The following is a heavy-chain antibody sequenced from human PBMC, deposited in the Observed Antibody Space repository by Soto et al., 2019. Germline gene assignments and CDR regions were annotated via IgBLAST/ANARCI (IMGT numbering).Heavy chain of an antibody. Sequence: SETLSLTCSVSGGSITSSGYYWGWIRQPPGKGLEWIGSVFYSGNTYHNPSLKSRVITSVDTSKNQFSLKLSSVTAADTAVYYCARVRSHDYGDYTPGFDPWGQGTLVTVSS. V-gene: IGHV4-39*01. J-gene: IGHJ5*02. CDR2: VFYSGNT. D-gene: IGHD4-17*01. CDR1: GGSITSSGYY. CDR3: ARVRSHDYGDYTPGFDP.